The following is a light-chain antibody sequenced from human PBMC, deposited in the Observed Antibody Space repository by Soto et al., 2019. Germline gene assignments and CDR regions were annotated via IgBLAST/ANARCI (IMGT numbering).Light chain of an antibody. J-gene: IGLJ2*01. CDR3: SAYSTGSTPVL. CDR2: DVN. Sequence: QSVLTQPASVSGSPGQSVTLSCTGTTSDIGNTYNYVSWYQHHPGKAPKLIISDVNNRPSGVSDRFSGSKSGNTASLTISGLQAEDEDDYYCSAYSTGSTPVLFGGGTQLTVL. CDR1: TSDIGNTYNY. V-gene: IGLV2-14*03.